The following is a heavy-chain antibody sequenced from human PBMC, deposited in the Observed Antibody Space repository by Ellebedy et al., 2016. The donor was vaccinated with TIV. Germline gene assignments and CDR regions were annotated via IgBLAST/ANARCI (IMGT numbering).Heavy chain of an antibody. CDR1: GGSIGNYY. CDR3: AALQWLAPAWYFDL. D-gene: IGHD6-19*01. CDR2: IYYSGNA. Sequence: SETLSLTCAVSGGSIGNYYWNWIRQAPGKGLEWIGYIYYSGNANYNPSLKSRVTISVDTSKNQFSLKLSSVTAADTAVYYCAALQWLAPAWYFDLWGRGTLVTVSS. V-gene: IGHV4-59*08. J-gene: IGHJ2*01.